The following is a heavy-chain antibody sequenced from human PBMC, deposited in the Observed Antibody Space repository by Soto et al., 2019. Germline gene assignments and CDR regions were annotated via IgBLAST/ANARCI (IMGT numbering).Heavy chain of an antibody. D-gene: IGHD3-16*01. Sequence: GASVKVSCKASGYTFTNHAIHWVRQAPGQGLEWMGWINAGKGDTKYPQRFQGRVTITRDSSAGTAYMELTSLRSEDTAVYYCARDDYYIWGQGTMVTVSS. V-gene: IGHV1-3*01. CDR2: INAGKGDT. J-gene: IGHJ3*02. CDR1: GYTFTNHA. CDR3: ARDDYYI.